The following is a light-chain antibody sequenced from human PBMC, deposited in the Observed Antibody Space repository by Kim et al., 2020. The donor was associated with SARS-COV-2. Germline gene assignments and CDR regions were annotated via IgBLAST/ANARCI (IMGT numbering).Light chain of an antibody. V-gene: IGKV1-27*01. J-gene: IGKJ1*01. Sequence: VSVGDRVTITCRASQDIKNYLAWYRQKPGKVPEVLIYAASILQSGVPSRISGSGSGTDFTLTINSLQPEDVATYYCQKYNSAPWTFGQGTKVEIK. CDR3: QKYNSAPWT. CDR2: AAS. CDR1: QDIKNY.